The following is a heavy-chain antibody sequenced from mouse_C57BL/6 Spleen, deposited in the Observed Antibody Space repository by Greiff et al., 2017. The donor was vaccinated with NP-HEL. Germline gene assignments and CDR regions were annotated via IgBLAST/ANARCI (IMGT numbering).Heavy chain of an antibody. CDR3: ARRDGSTGDYYAMDY. CDR1: GFNIKDYY. Sequence: VQLKQSGAELVKPGASVKLSCTASGFNIKDYYMHWVKQRTEQGLEWIGRIDPEDGETKYAPQFQGKATITADTSSNPAYLQLSSLTSEDTAVYYCARRDGSTGDYYAMDYWGQGTSVTVSS. D-gene: IGHD2-3*01. CDR2: IDPEDGET. J-gene: IGHJ4*01. V-gene: IGHV14-2*01.